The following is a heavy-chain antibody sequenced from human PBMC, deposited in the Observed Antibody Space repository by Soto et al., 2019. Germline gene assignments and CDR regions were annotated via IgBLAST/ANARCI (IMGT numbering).Heavy chain of an antibody. D-gene: IGHD4-17*01. V-gene: IGHV4-61*01. Sequence: XTLSLTSTVSGGSICSGSYYWSWIQQPPGKGLEWIGYIYYSGSTRYNPSLKSRVTISVDTSKNQFSLKLSYVTAPDTAVYYCAREGYGGNSEGIDYWGQGTLGTVSS. CDR2: IYYSGST. CDR1: GGSICSGSYY. CDR3: AREGYGGNSEGIDY. J-gene: IGHJ4*02.